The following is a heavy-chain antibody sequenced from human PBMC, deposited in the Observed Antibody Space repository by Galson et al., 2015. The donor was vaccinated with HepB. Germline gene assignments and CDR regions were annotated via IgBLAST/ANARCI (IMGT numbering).Heavy chain of an antibody. J-gene: IGHJ4*02. V-gene: IGHV3-23*01. Sequence: SLRLSCAASGLTFSIYAMSWVRRAPGKGLEWVSDVSGGGDKTYYADSVKGRFTISRDNSKSTLYLQMNSLRAEDTAIYYCALRGYYRSSFFDYWGQGTLVTASS. CDR2: VSGGGDKT. CDR1: GLTFSIYA. CDR3: ALRGYYRSSFFDY. D-gene: IGHD3-10*01.